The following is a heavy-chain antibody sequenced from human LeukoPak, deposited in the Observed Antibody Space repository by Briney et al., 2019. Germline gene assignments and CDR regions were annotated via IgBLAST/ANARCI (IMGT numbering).Heavy chain of an antibody. Sequence: GGSLRLSCAASGFTFSYYWMSWVRQAPGKGLEWVANINQDESEKYYVDSVKGRFTISRDNAKNSLYLQMNSLRAEDTAVYYCARVEKGFWSGFKMDVWGMGTTVTVSS. CDR1: GFTFSYYW. CDR2: INQDESEK. J-gene: IGHJ6*04. V-gene: IGHV3-7*01. D-gene: IGHD3-3*01. CDR3: ARVEKGFWSGFKMDV.